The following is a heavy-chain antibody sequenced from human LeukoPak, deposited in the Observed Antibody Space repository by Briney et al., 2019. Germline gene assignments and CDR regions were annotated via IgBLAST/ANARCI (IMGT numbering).Heavy chain of an antibody. CDR3: ARDNLGYCSSTSCYGDAFDI. CDR2: INPNSGGT. D-gene: IGHD2-2*01. V-gene: IGHV1-2*02. J-gene: IGHJ3*02. Sequence: GASVKVSCKASGYTFTGYYMHWVRQAPGQGLEWMGWINPNSGGTNYAQKFQGRVTMTRDTSISTAYMELSRLRSDDTAVYYCARDNLGYCSSTSCYGDAFDIWGQGTMVTVSP. CDR1: GYTFTGYY.